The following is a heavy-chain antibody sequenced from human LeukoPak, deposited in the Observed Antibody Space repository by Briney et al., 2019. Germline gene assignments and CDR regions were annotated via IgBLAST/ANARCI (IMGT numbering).Heavy chain of an antibody. Sequence: SETLSLTCTVSGXSINSYYGSWIRQPPGKGLEYIGYIYYSGSTDYNPSLKSRLTISVDTSKNRFSLNLSSVTAADTAVYYCARHSGRLGPFDYWGQGTLVTVSS. J-gene: IGHJ4*02. CDR3: ARHSGRLGPFDY. V-gene: IGHV4-59*08. D-gene: IGHD5-12*01. CDR2: IYYSGST. CDR1: GXSINSYY.